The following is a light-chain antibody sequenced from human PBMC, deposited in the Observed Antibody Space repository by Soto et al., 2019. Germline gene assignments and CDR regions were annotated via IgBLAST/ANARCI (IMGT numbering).Light chain of an antibody. CDR2: DDS. J-gene: IGLJ3*02. CDR3: QVWDSRTDHVV. V-gene: IGLV3-21*02. Sequence: SYELTQPPSVSVAPGQTARIGWGGDNLGSKSVHWYQQKSGQAPLLVVSDDSDRPSGIPERISGSNSGKMATLTISGVEAGDEADYYCQVWDSRTDHVVFGGGTKLTVL. CDR1: NLGSKS.